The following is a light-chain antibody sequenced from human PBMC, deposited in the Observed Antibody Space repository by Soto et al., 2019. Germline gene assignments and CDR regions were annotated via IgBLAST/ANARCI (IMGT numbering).Light chain of an antibody. CDR1: SDDIGAYDY. CDR2: AVS. V-gene: IGLV2-14*01. CDR3: SSYRSSDTLEV. J-gene: IGLJ1*01. Sequence: QSARTQPSSVSASPGQSISISCTGTSDDIGAYDYVSWYQQHPGKAPKLILYAVSNRPSGVSTRFSGSKSGNTASLTISGVQADDEADYYCSSYRSSDTLEVFGTGTKVTVL.